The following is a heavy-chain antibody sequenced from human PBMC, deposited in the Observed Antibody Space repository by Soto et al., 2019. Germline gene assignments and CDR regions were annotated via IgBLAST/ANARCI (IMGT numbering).Heavy chain of an antibody. D-gene: IGHD6-19*01. CDR3: AKLSSGWYYYYYYYGMDV. CDR2: ISCSGGST. V-gene: IGHV3-23*01. J-gene: IGHJ6*02. CDR1: GFTFSSYA. Sequence: VGSLILSCAASGFTFSSYAMSWVRQAPVKGLEWVSAISCSGGSTYYADSVKGRFTVSRDNSKNTLYLQMNSLRAEDTAVYYCAKLSSGWYYYYYYYGMDVWGQGNTVTVSS.